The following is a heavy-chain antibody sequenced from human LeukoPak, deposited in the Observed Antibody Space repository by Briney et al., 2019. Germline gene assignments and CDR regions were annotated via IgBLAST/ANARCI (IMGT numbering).Heavy chain of an antibody. V-gene: IGHV4-4*07. Sequence: SETLSLTCIVSDGSITSYYWSWIRQPAGKGLEWIGRIYPSGTTFYNPSLKSRVTMSVDTSQNQFSLRLRSVTAADTAVYYCASTMVRGVITHFDYWGQGTLVTVSS. D-gene: IGHD3-10*01. CDR1: DGSITSYY. CDR3: ASTMVRGVITHFDY. CDR2: IYPSGTT. J-gene: IGHJ4*02.